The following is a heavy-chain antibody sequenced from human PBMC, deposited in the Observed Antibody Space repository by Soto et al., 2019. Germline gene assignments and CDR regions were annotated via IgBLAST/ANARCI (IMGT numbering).Heavy chain of an antibody. CDR1: GYTFTSYG. CDR3: ARGGAYYDSSGYYYYGMDV. CDR2: ISAYNGNT. Sequence: ASVKVSCKASGYTFTSYGISWVRQAHGQGLEWMGWISAYNGNTNYAQKLQGRVTMTTDTSTSTAYMELRSLRSDDTAVYYCARGGAYYDSSGYYYYGMDVWGQGTTVTVSS. V-gene: IGHV1-18*01. D-gene: IGHD3-22*01. J-gene: IGHJ6*02.